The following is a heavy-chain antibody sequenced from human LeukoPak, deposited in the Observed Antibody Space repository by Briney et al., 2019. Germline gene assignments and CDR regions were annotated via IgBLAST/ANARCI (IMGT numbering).Heavy chain of an antibody. V-gene: IGHV3-23*01. J-gene: IGHJ4*02. CDR3: AKDRLVRTTTPYYFDN. CDR1: GFTFSVYA. CDR2: ISAGGNT. D-gene: IGHD2-21*01. Sequence: PGGSLRLSCAASGFTFSVYAMSWVRQAPGKGLEWVSGISAGGNTYYADSVKGRFTISRDSSNKTLLLQMTSLRAEDTAVYYCAKDRLVRTTTPYYFDNWGQGTLVIVSS.